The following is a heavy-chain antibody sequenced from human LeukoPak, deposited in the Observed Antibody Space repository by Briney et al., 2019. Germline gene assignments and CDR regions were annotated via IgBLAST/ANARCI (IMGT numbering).Heavy chain of an antibody. CDR1: GFTFSSYD. J-gene: IGHJ6*02. D-gene: IGHD3-10*01. Sequence: PGGSLRLSCAASGFTFSSYDTHWVRQATGKGLEWVSAIGTAGDTYYPGSVKGRFTISRENAKNSLYLQMNSLRAGDTAVYYCARGSYGSGSYYRDYYYGMDVWGQGTTVTVSS. V-gene: IGHV3-13*01. CDR3: ARGSYGSGSYYRDYYYGMDV. CDR2: IGTAGDT.